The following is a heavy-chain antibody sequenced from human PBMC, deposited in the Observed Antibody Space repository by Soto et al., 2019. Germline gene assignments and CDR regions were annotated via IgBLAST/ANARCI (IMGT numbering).Heavy chain of an antibody. V-gene: IGHV3-33*01. Sequence: QVQLVESGGGVVQPGRSLRLSCAASGFAFSTYGMHWVRQAPGKGLEWVAVIWYDGNNQYYTDSVEGRFTISRDNSHNTLYLQMNSLRAEDTAVYYCARADIPGIAVASYGMDVCGQGTTVTVTS. CDR2: IWYDGNNQ. J-gene: IGHJ6*02. CDR3: ARADIPGIAVASYGMDV. CDR1: GFAFSTYG. D-gene: IGHD6-19*01.